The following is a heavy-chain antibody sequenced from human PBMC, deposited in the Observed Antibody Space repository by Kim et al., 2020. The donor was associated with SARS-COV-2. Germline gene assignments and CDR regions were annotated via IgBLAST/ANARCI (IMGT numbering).Heavy chain of an antibody. CDR1: GYTFTTYW. V-gene: IGHV5-10-1*01. CDR2: IDPSDSYI. CDR3: AREGCSGGNCYSIFAFDI. D-gene: IGHD2-15*01. Sequence: GESLKISCKGSGYTFTTYWISWVRQMPGKGLEWMGRIDPSDSYINYSPSFQGHVTISTDKSISTAYLQWSSLKASDTAMYYCAREGCSGGNCYSIFAFDIWGQGTMVTVSS. J-gene: IGHJ3*02.